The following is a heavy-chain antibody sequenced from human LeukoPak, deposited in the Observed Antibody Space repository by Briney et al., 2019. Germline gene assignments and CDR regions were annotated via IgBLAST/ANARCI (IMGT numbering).Heavy chain of an antibody. J-gene: IGHJ4*02. CDR2: INPNSGGT. CDR3: AREENCSGGSCYYY. Sequence: ASLKVSCKASGYTFTGYYMHWVRQAPGQGLEWMGRINPNSGGTNYAQKFQGRVTMTRDTSISTAHMELSRLRSDDTAVYYCAREENCSGGSCYYYWGQGTLVTVSS. D-gene: IGHD2-15*01. CDR1: GYTFTGYY. V-gene: IGHV1-2*06.